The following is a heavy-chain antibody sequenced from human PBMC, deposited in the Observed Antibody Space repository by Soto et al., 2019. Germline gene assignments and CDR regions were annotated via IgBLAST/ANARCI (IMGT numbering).Heavy chain of an antibody. Sequence: SETLSLTCAVSGGSISSSNWWSWVRQPPGKGLEWIGEIYHSGSTDYNPSLKSRVTISVDKSKNQFSLKLSSVTAADTAVYYCARDNDILTGDYGDNWFDPWGQGTLVTV. CDR2: IYHSGST. V-gene: IGHV4-4*02. CDR3: ARDNDILTGDYGDNWFDP. D-gene: IGHD3-9*01. J-gene: IGHJ5*02. CDR1: GGSISSSNW.